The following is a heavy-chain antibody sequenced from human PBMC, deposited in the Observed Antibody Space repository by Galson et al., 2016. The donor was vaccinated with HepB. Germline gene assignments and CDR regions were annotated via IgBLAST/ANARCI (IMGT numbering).Heavy chain of an antibody. Sequence: SVKVSCKASGYTFTTYDINWVRQATGQGLEWMGWVNTNSGNTGYAQKFQGRVTVSRNSSINTAYMELTSLRSEDTAVYYCARGAGIAVADYFYYYAFDVWGQGTTVTVSS. V-gene: IGHV1-8*01. J-gene: IGHJ6*02. CDR1: GYTFTTYD. CDR3: ARGAGIAVADYFYYYAFDV. D-gene: IGHD6-19*01. CDR2: VNTNSGNT.